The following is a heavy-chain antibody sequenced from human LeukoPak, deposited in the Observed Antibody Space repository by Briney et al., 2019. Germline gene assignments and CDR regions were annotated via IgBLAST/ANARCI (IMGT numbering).Heavy chain of an antibody. CDR1: GGSFSGYY. CDR2: INHSGST. V-gene: IGHV4-34*01. CDR3: ARGFDGGNSLYYYMDV. Sequence: PSETLSLTCAVYGGSFSGYYWSWIRQPPRKGLEWIGEINHSGSTNYNPSLKSRVTISVDTSKNQFSLKLSSVTAADTAVYYCARGFDGGNSLYYYMDVWGKGTTVTVSS. J-gene: IGHJ6*03. D-gene: IGHD4-23*01.